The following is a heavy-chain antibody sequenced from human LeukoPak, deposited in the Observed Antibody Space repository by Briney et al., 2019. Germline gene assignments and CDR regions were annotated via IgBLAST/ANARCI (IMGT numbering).Heavy chain of an antibody. V-gene: IGHV4-30-2*01. Sequence: SETLSLTCTVSGGSISSGGYSWSWIRQPPGKGLEWIGYIYHSGSTYYNPSLKSRVTISVDRSKNQFSLKLSSVTAADTAVYYCARARVTYFDYWGQGTLVTVSS. CDR2: IYHSGST. CDR1: GGSISSGGYS. CDR3: ARARVTYFDY. D-gene: IGHD2-21*02. J-gene: IGHJ4*02.